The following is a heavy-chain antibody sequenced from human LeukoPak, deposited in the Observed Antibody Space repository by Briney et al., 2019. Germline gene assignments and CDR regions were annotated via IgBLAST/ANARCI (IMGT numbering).Heavy chain of an antibody. D-gene: IGHD5-18*01. V-gene: IGHV1-69*05. CDR2: IIPIFGTA. J-gene: IGHJ4*02. CDR1: GGTFSSYA. CDR3: ARDPGSLDTAMAFDY. Sequence: SVKVSCKASGGTFSSYAISWVRQAPGQGLEWMGRIIPIFGTANYAQKFQGRVTITTDESTSTAYMELSSLRSEDTAVYYCARDPGSLDTAMAFDYWGQGTVVTVSS.